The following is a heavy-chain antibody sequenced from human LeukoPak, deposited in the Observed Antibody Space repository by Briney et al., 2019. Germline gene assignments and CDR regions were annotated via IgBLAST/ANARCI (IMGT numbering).Heavy chain of an antibody. CDR3: ARDAAGYSSSWYVAEFDP. Sequence: ASVKVSCKASGYTFTSYGISWVRQAPGQGLEWMGWISAYNGNTNYAQKLQGRVTMTTDTSTSTAYMELRSLRSDDTAVYYCARDAAGYSSSWYVAEFDPWGQGTLVTVSS. D-gene: IGHD6-13*01. J-gene: IGHJ5*02. CDR1: GYTFTSYG. CDR2: ISAYNGNT. V-gene: IGHV1-18*01.